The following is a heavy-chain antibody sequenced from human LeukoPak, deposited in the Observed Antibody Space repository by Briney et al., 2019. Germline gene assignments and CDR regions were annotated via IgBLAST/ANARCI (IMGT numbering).Heavy chain of an antibody. CDR1: GFTFDDYA. J-gene: IGHJ4*02. CDR2: ISWNSGTI. V-gene: IGHV3-9*01. D-gene: IGHD3-10*01. Sequence: PGGSLRLSCAASGFTFDDYAMHWVRPAPGKGLEWVSGISWNSGTIGYADSVKGRFTISRDNAKNSLYLQMNSLRAEDTALYYCAKDVFTMVRGVLEYWGQGTLVTVSS. CDR3: AKDVFTMVRGVLEY.